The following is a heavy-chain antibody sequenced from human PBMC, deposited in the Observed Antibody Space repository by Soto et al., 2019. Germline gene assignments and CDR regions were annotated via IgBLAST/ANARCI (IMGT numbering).Heavy chain of an antibody. D-gene: IGHD4-17*01. CDR2: ISAYNGNT. J-gene: IGHJ6*02. Sequence: ASVKVSCKASGYTFTSYGISWVRQAPGQGLEWMGWISAYNGNTNYAQKLQGRVTMTKDTSTSTAYMKLRSLRSDDTAVYYCARGDGPLRGYYYYYGMDVWGQGTTVTVSS. CDR1: GYTFTSYG. V-gene: IGHV1-18*01. CDR3: ARGDGPLRGYYYYYGMDV.